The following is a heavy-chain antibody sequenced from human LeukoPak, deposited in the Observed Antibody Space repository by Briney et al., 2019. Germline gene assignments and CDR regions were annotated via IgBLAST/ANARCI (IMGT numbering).Heavy chain of an antibody. CDR3: ARHPCSGSSCPNPFDP. D-gene: IGHD2-15*01. CDR2: IYSSGST. CDR1: GGSISSYY. Sequence: PSETLSLTCTVSGGSISSYYWSWFRQPPGKGLEWIGYIYSSGSTSYNPSLKSRVTISVDTSKNQFSLKLSSVTAADTAVYYCARHPCSGSSCPNPFDPWGQGTLVTVSS. J-gene: IGHJ5*02. V-gene: IGHV4-59*08.